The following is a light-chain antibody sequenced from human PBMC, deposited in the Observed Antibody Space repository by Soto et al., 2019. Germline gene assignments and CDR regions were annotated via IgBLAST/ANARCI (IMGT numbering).Light chain of an antibody. CDR2: GAS. V-gene: IGKV3-20*01. J-gene: IGKJ1*01. CDR3: QPYGSSPCT. Sequence: EIVLTQSPGTLSLSPGERATLSCRASQSVSSSYLAWYQQKPGQAPRPLIYGASSRAIGIPDRFSGSGSGTDFTLTISRLEPEYFAVYYCQPYGSSPCTFGQVTK. CDR1: QSVSSSY.